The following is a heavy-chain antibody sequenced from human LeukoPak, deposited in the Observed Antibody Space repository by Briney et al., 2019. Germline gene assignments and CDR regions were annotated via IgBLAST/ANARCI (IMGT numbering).Heavy chain of an antibody. CDR3: ARMFSGTYGGIDY. CDR1: GGSISSYY. V-gene: IGHV4-4*07. CDR2: VYSSGNT. Sequence: SETLSLTCTVSGGSISSYYWSWIRQPAGEGLEWIGRVYSSGNTNYTPSLKSRVTMSVDTSRNQFSLKLTSVTAADSAVYYCARMFSGTYGGIDYWGQGALVTVSS. D-gene: IGHD1-26*01. J-gene: IGHJ4*02.